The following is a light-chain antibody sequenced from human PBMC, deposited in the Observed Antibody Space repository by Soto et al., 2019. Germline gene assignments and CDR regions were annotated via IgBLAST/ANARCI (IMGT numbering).Light chain of an antibody. CDR2: DVS. J-gene: IGLJ1*01. CDR3: ISYTSSITYV. Sequence: QSVLTQPASVSGSPGQSITISCTGTSSDVGGYNYVSWYQQRPGKATKLIISDVSNRPSGVSDRFSASKSGNTASLTISGLQTEDEADYYCISYTSSITYVFGTGTKVTVL. V-gene: IGLV2-14*03. CDR1: SSDVGGYNY.